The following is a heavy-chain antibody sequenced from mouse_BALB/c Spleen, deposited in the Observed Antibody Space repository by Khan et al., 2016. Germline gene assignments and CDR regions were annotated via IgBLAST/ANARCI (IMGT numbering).Heavy chain of an antibody. D-gene: IGHD2-3*01. J-gene: IGHJ2*01. Sequence: EVQLQESGAELVKPGASVKLSCTASGFNIKDTYMHWVKQRPEQGLVWIGRIDPANGNTNYDPTFQGKATITADTSSNNAYLQLSSLTSEDTAVYYCARGGYYVDYFDYWGQGTTLTVSS. CDR1: GFNIKDTY. CDR2: IDPANGNT. V-gene: IGHV14-3*02. CDR3: ARGGYYVDYFDY.